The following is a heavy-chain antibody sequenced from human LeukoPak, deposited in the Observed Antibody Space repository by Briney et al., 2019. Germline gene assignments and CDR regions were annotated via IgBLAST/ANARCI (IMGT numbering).Heavy chain of an antibody. CDR2: IYYSGST. CDR1: GGSISSGDYY. D-gene: IGHD4-23*01. V-gene: IGHV4-30-4*01. J-gene: IGHJ4*02. CDR3: ARDLLNEGNHLDY. Sequence: SETLSLTCTVSGGSISSGDYYWSWIRQPPGKDLEWIGYIYYSGSTYYNPSLKSRVTISVDTSKNQFSLKLSSVTAADTAVYYCARDLLNEGNHLDYWGQGTLVTVSS.